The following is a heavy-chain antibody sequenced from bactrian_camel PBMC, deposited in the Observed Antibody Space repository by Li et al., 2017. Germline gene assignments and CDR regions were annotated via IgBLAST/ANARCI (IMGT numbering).Heavy chain of an antibody. CDR1: AYTYRLYSSYC. V-gene: IGHV3S26*01. CDR3: ASTPWIVRGYCRTARHLEGLFTF. J-gene: IGHJ4*01. D-gene: IGHD8*01. Sequence: HVQLVESGGGSVQAGGSLRLSCAATAYTYRLYSSYCMGWFRQAPGKEREGVAVIDRDGSPRYATSAKGRFTISYDNINNTLDLEMTDLKPGDTDVYYCASTPWIVRGYCRTARHLEGLFTFWGQGTQVTVS. CDR2: IDRDGSP.